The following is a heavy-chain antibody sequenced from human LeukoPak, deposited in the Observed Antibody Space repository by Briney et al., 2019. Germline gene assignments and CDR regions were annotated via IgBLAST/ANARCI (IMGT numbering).Heavy chain of an antibody. J-gene: IGHJ4*02. CDR1: GFTFSGYW. Sequence: PGGSLRLSCAASGFTFSGYWMSWVRQAPEKGLEWVANIKQDGSEKYYVDSVKGRFTISRDNAKNSLYLQMNSLRAEDTAVYFCARGRYCSSTSCRYFDYWGQGTLVTVSS. V-gene: IGHV3-7*05. D-gene: IGHD2-2*01. CDR2: IKQDGSEK. CDR3: ARGRYCSSTSCRYFDY.